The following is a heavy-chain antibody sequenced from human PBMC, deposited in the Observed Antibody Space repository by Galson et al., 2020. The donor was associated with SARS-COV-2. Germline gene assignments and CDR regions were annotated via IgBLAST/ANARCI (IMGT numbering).Heavy chain of an antibody. Sequence: QLGESLKISCAASGFTFSSYGMHWVRQAPGKGLEWVAVISYDGSNKYYADSVKGRFTISRDNSKNTLYLQMNSLRAEDTAVYYCAKSFIVGATGHYDGMDVWGQGTTVTVSS. CDR1: GFTFSSYG. CDR2: ISYDGSNK. V-gene: IGHV3-30*18. CDR3: AKSFIVGATGHYDGMDV. D-gene: IGHD1-26*01. J-gene: IGHJ6*02.